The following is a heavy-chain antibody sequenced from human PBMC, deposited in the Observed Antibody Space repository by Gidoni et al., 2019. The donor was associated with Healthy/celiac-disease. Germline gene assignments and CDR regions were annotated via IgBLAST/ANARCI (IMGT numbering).Heavy chain of an antibody. Sequence: QVEQQESGPGPVKPSENLTLTRAAAGNTNRSGYHWVWIRQPPGKGLEWIWSIEHSGSTSSHPSLQSRVTMSVAPSKTQFSLKLRSVTAADTAVYSCARDRSGSYYHYYYYGMDVWGQGTTVTVSS. V-gene: IGHV4-38-2*02. CDR1: GNTNRSGYH. J-gene: IGHJ6*02. CDR2: IEHSGST. D-gene: IGHD1-26*01. CDR3: ARDRSGSYYHYYYYGMDV.